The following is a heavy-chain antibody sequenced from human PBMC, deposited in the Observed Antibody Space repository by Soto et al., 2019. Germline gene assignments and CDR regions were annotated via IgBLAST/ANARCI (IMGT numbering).Heavy chain of an antibody. CDR3: ARAYDYRDPRDAFDT. Sequence: SETLSLTXAVYGGSFSGYYWNWIRQPPGKGLEWIGKINHAGSTNYNPSLKSRLSISVDTSKNQVSLKLTSLTAADTAVYFCARAYDYRDPRDAFDTRGQGTLVTVSS. D-gene: IGHD4-17*01. J-gene: IGHJ3*02. V-gene: IGHV4-34*01. CDR2: INHAGST. CDR1: GGSFSGYY.